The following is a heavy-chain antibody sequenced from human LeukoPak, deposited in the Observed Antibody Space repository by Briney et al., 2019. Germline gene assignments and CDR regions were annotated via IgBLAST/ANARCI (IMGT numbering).Heavy chain of an antibody. D-gene: IGHD2-15*01. J-gene: IGHJ3*02. V-gene: IGHV1-18*01. CDR1: GYTFTSYG. Sequence: ASVKVSCKASGYTFTSYGISWVRQAPGQGLGWMGWISAYNGNTNYAQKLQGRVTMTTDTSTSTAYMELRSLRSDDTAVYYCARDHGGYCSGGSCSKLGAFDIWGQGTMVTVSS. CDR2: ISAYNGNT. CDR3: ARDHGGYCSGGSCSKLGAFDI.